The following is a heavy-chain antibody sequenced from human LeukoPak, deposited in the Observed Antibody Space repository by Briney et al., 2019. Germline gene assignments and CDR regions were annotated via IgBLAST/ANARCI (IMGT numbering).Heavy chain of an antibody. Sequence: PGGSLRLSCAASGFTFSSYWMHWVRQAPGKGLVWVSRINSDGSSTSYADSVKGRFTISRENAKNSLYLQMNSLGAGDTAVYYCARGNILTGYTYWGQGTLVTVSS. CDR1: GFTFSSYW. D-gene: IGHD3-9*01. CDR2: INSDGSST. CDR3: ARGNILTGYTY. V-gene: IGHV3-74*01. J-gene: IGHJ4*02.